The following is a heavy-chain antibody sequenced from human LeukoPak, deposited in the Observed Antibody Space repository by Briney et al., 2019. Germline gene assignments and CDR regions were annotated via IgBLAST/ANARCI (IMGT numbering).Heavy chain of an antibody. Sequence: TSQTLSLTCAISGDSVSSNSAAWHWIRQSPSRGLEWLGRTYYRSNWYNDYAVSVKIRITINPDTSKNQFSLQLNSVTPEDTAVYYCAREESSSWYVAYNWFDPWGQGTLVTVSS. V-gene: IGHV6-1*01. D-gene: IGHD6-13*01. CDR2: TYYRSNWYN. CDR3: AREESSSWYVAYNWFDP. CDR1: GDSVSSNSAA. J-gene: IGHJ5*02.